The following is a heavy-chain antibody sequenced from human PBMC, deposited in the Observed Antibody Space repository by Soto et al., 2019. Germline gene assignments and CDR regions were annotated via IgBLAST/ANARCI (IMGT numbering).Heavy chain of an antibody. D-gene: IGHD3-22*01. CDR1: GYTCTSYG. CDR3: ARELILDYYDRSGHAGAFDI. CDR2: ISAYNGNT. V-gene: IGHV1-18*01. Sequence: GASVKVSCKASGYTCTSYGISWVIQAPGQGLEWMGWISAYNGNTNYAQKLQGRVTMTTDTSTSTAYMELRSLRSDDTAVYYCARELILDYYDRSGHAGAFDIWGQGTMVTVSS. J-gene: IGHJ3*02.